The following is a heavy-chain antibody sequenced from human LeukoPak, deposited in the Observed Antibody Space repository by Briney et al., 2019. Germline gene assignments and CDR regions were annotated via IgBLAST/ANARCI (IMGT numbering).Heavy chain of an antibody. CDR1: GYTFTRYG. CDR2: INPKSGDT. V-gene: IGHV1-2*02. CDR3: ARGATYPYYFDY. J-gene: IGHJ4*02. Sequence: GASVKVSCKASGYTFTRYGMSWVRQAPGQGLEWMGWINPKSGDTNYAQKFQGRVTMTRDTSISTAYMELSRLRSDDTAVYFCARGATYPYYFDYWGQGTLVTVSS. D-gene: IGHD3-16*01.